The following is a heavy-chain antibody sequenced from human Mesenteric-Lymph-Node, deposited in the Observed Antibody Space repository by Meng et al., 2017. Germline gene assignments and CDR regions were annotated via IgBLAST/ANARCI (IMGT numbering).Heavy chain of an antibody. D-gene: IGHD4-17*01. J-gene: IGHJ3*02. Sequence: ASVKVSCKASGGTFSSYTISWVRQAPGQGLEWMGRINPNSGGTNYAQKFQGRVTMTRDTSISTAYMELSRLRSDDTAVYYCARPTTVTAFDIWGQGTMVT. CDR2: INPNSGGT. CDR1: GGTFSSYT. CDR3: ARPTTVTAFDI. V-gene: IGHV1-2*06.